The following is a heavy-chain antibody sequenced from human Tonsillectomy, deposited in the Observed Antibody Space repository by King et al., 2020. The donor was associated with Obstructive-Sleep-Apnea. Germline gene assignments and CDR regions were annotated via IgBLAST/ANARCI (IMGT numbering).Heavy chain of an antibody. V-gene: IGHV3-30*02. CDR1: GFTFSTYG. CDR3: TKASRWLTTFDY. CDR2: IQNDGSKK. D-gene: IGHD6-19*01. Sequence: QLVQSGGGVVHPWGSLRLSCAASGFTFSTYGMHLVRQSSGKGPELVAVIQNDGSKKYYADSVKGRFTISRDNSKNTLHLQMNSLGAEDTAVYYCTKASRWLTTFDYWGQGTLATVSS. J-gene: IGHJ4*02.